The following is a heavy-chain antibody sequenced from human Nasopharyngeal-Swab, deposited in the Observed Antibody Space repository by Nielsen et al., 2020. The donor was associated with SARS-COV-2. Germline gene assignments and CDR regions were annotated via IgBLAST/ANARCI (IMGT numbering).Heavy chain of an antibody. CDR2: ISYDGSNK. Sequence: GGSLRLSCAASGFTFSSYAMHWVRQAPGKGLEWVAVISYDGSNKYYADSVKGRFTVSRDNSKNTLYLQMNSLRAEDTAVYYCARSYYGAYYYGMDVWGQGTTVTVSS. CDR1: GFTFSSYA. CDR3: ARSYYGAYYYGMDV. V-gene: IGHV3-30-3*01. D-gene: IGHD4-17*01. J-gene: IGHJ6*02.